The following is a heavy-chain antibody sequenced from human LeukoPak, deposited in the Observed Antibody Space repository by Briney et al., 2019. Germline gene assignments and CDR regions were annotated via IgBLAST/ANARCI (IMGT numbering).Heavy chain of an antibody. CDR2: ISYDGSNK. CDR1: GFTFSSYG. CDR3: AKMGGRGDREDY. J-gene: IGHJ4*02. D-gene: IGHD7-27*01. Sequence: PGRSLRLSCAASGFTFSSYGMHWVRQTPGKGLEWVAVISYDGSNKYYADSVEGRFTISRDNSKNTLYLQMSSLGAEDTAVYYCAKMGGRGDREDYWGQGTLVTVSS. V-gene: IGHV3-30*18.